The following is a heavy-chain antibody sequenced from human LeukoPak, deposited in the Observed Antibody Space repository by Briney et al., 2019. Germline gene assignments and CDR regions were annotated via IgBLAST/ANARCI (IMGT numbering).Heavy chain of an antibody. CDR2: ISSSSSYI. V-gene: IGHV3-21*01. J-gene: IGHJ4*02. CDR1: GFTFSSYS. Sequence: GGSLSLSCAASGFTFSSYSMNWVRQAPGKGLEWVASISSSSSYIYYADSVKGRFTIVRDNAKNSLYLQMNSLRAEDTAVYYCARDFYDFWGGYLSWGQGTLVTVSS. CDR3: ARDFYDFWGGYLS. D-gene: IGHD3-3*01.